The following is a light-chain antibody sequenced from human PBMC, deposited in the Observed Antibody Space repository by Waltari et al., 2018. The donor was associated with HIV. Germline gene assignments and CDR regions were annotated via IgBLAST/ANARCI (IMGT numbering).Light chain of an antibody. CDR2: EVS. V-gene: IGLV2-23*02. Sequence: QSALTQPASVSGSPGQSITISCTGAGSDVGHYDLVSWYQQYPGKAPKLLIYEVSKRPSVFSDRFSGSKSGNTASLTISGLQAEDEADYCCCSYAGRHILVFGGGTKLTVL. CDR3: CSYAGRHILV. J-gene: IGLJ2*01. CDR1: GSDVGHYDL.